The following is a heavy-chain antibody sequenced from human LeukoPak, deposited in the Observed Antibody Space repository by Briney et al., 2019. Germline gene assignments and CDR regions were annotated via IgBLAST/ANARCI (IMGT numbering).Heavy chain of an antibody. CDR2: INPNSGGT. D-gene: IGHD6-6*01. J-gene: IGHJ4*02. CDR1: GYTFTGYY. CDR3: ARSKIAARHDVDLDY. Sequence: ASVKVSCKASGYTFTGYYMHWVRQAPGQGLEWMGWINPNSGGTNYARKFQGRVTMTRDTSISTAYMELSRLRSDDTAVYYCARSKIAARHDVDLDYWGQGTLVTVSS. V-gene: IGHV1-2*02.